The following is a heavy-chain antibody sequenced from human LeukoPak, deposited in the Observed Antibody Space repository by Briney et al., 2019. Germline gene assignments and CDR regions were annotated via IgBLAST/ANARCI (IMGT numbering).Heavy chain of an antibody. D-gene: IGHD3-10*01. J-gene: IGHJ5*02. V-gene: IGHV3-30*04. Sequence: PGRSLRLSCAASGFTFSSYAMHWVRQAPGKGLEWVAVISYDGSNKYYADSVKGRFTISRDNSKNTLYLQMNSLRAEDTAVYYCARGKLLWFGEPGGGFDPWGQGTLVTVSS. CDR1: GFTFSSYA. CDR3: ARGKLLWFGEPGGGFDP. CDR2: ISYDGSNK.